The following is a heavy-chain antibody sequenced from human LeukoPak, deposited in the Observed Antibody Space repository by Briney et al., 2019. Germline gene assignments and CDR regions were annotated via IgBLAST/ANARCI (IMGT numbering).Heavy chain of an antibody. CDR1: GFTFDDYG. Sequence: GGFLRLSCAASGFTFDDYGMHWVRQAPGKGLEWVSGISWNSDSRGYADSVKGRFTISRDNGKNTLYLQLNSLRAEDTAVYYCAVIYYDSSGHDYWGQGTLVTVSS. D-gene: IGHD3-22*01. V-gene: IGHV3-9*01. CDR3: AVIYYDSSGHDY. CDR2: ISWNSDSR. J-gene: IGHJ4*02.